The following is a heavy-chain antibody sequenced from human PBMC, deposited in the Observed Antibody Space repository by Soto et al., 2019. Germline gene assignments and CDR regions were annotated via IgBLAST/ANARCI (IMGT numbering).Heavy chain of an antibody. V-gene: IGHV3-23*01. D-gene: IGHD3-9*01. CDR3: AKGLTSNYYYYGMDV. CDR1: GFTFSSYA. CDR2: ISGGVGST. J-gene: IGHJ6*02. Sequence: GGSLRLSCAASGFTFSSYAMTWVRQAPGKGLEWVSAISGGVGSTFYADSVKGRFTISRDNSKNTLYLQMNSLRAEDTAIYYCAKGLTSNYYYYGMDVWGQGTTVTVSS.